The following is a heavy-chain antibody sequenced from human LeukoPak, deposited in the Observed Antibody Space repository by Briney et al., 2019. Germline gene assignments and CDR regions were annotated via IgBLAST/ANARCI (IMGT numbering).Heavy chain of an antibody. Sequence: GGSLRLSCAASGFTFSSYAMSWVRQAPGKGLEWVSAISGSGGSTYYADSVKGRFTISRDNSKNTLYLQMNSLRAEDTAVYYCAKDLPVVRGVITAFDIWGQGTMVTVSS. CDR1: GFTFSSYA. CDR2: ISGSGGST. D-gene: IGHD3-10*01. J-gene: IGHJ3*02. V-gene: IGHV3-23*01. CDR3: AKDLPVVRGVITAFDI.